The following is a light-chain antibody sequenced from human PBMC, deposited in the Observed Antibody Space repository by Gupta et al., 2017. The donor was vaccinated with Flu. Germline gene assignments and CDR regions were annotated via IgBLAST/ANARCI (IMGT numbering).Light chain of an antibody. CDR2: AAG. J-gene: IGKJ4*01. Sequence: SPSNLYASVGDRVTITCRTSQDISNFVNWYQQKPGKAPRLLIHAAGTWQNGVPSRFSGSGSGTDFTLTSSRLQLDDFGNYYWQQSHSFPFFGGGTKVEIK. V-gene: IGKV1-39*01. CDR3: QQSHSFPF. CDR1: QDISNF.